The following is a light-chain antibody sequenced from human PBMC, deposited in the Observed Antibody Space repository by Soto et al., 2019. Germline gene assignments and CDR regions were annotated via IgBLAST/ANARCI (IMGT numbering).Light chain of an antibody. CDR1: VSNIGSNT. CDR3: AAWDDSLNAYV. V-gene: IGLV1-44*01. J-gene: IGLJ1*01. CDR2: SND. Sequence: QSVLTQPPSASGPPGQRVTISCSGSVSNIGSNTVNWYQHLPGTAPRFLIYSNDQRPSGVPDRVSGSKSGTSASLAISGLQSEYEADYYCAAWDDSLNAYVFGTGTKVTVL.